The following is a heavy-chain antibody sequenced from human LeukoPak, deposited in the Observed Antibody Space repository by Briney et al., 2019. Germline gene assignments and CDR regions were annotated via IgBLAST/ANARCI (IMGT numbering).Heavy chain of an antibody. Sequence: PGGSLRLSCAASGFTFSSYSMNWVRQAPAKGLEGVSYISSSSSTIYYADSVKGRFTISRDNAKNSLYLPMNSLRAEDRAVYYCARGRGYSYGTVDYWGQGTLVTVSS. CDR2: ISSSSSTI. CDR1: GFTFSSYS. CDR3: ARGRGYSYGTVDY. D-gene: IGHD5-18*01. J-gene: IGHJ4*02. V-gene: IGHV3-48*04.